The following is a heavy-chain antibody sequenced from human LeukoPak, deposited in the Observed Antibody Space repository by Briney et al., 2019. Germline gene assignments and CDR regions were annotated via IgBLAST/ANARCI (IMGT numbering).Heavy chain of an antibody. CDR3: AREAPIAVASISDAFDI. J-gene: IGHJ3*02. CDR2: ISAYNGNT. D-gene: IGHD6-19*01. CDR1: GYTFTSYG. Sequence: GASVKVSCKASGYTFTSYGISWVRQAPGQGLEWMGWISAYNGNTNYAQKLQGRVTMTTDTSTSTAYMELRSLRSDDTAVYYCAREAPIAVASISDAFDIWGQGTMVTVSS. V-gene: IGHV1-18*01.